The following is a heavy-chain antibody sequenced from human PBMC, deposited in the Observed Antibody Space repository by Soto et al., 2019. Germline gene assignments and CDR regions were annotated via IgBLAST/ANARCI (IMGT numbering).Heavy chain of an antibody. V-gene: IGHV3-53*01. CDR3: ATWHEREHAYDV. CDR1: GLTISGKKY. CDR2: LYDVDGS. D-gene: IGHD1-1*01. J-gene: IGHJ3*01. Sequence: GGSLRLSCAAFGLTISGKKYVAWVRQAPGKGLEWVSALYDVDGSFYADSVKGRFTTSSDSSKTTVYLQINDLRPDDTAVYYCATWHEREHAYDVWGQGTTVTVSS.